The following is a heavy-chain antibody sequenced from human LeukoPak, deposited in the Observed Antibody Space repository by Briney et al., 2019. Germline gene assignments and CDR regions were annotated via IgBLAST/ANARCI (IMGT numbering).Heavy chain of an antibody. J-gene: IGHJ4*02. V-gene: IGHV3-7*01. CDR2: IKQDGSDK. CDR1: GFTFSSYW. D-gene: IGHD6-13*01. CDR3: ARGGALGTFDF. Sequence: GGSLRLSCAASGFTFSSYWMTWVRQPPGKGLEWVAHIKQDGSDKYYVDSVKGRFTISRDNANNSLYVQMHSLKAEDTAVYYCARGGALGTFDFWGQGTLGTVSS.